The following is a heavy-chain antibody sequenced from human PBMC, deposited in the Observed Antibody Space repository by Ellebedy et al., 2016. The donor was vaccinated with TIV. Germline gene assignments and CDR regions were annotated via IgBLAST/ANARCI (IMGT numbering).Heavy chain of an antibody. D-gene: IGHD2-15*01. CDR3: AKVRQYCSAISCSRGAFDI. V-gene: IGHV3-23*01. Sequence: GESLKISCAASGFTFSNYAMTWVRQAPGRGPEWVSAISGSGEKTYYADSVQGRFTISRDNSKTTLYLQMNSLRVEDTALYYCAKVRQYCSAISCSRGAFDIWGQGTMVTVSS. CDR2: ISGSGEKT. CDR1: GFTFSNYA. J-gene: IGHJ3*02.